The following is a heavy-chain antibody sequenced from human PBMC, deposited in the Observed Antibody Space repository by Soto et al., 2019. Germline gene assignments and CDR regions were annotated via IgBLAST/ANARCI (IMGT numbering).Heavy chain of an antibody. Sequence: GASVKVCCKASGYTLTGYYMHWVRQDPGQGLEWMGWINPNSGGTNYAQKFQGWVTMTRDTSISTAYMELSRLRSDDTAVYYCARVLVGAIQSSYFDYWGQGTLVTVSS. CDR2: INPNSGGT. D-gene: IGHD1-26*01. CDR1: GYTLTGYY. V-gene: IGHV1-2*04. CDR3: ARVLVGAIQSSYFDY. J-gene: IGHJ4*02.